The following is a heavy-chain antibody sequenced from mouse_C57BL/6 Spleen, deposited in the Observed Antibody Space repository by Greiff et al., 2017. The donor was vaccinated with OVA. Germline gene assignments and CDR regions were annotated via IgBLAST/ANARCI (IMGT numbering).Heavy chain of an antibody. Sequence: EVQLQQSGPELVKPGASVKISCKASGYSFTDYNMNWVKQSNGKSLAWIGVLNPNYGTTSYNQKFKGKATLTVDQSSSTAYMQLNSLTSEDSAVDYCAREAYGNYVYFDVWGTGTTVTVSS. J-gene: IGHJ1*03. CDR1: GYSFTDYN. D-gene: IGHD2-1*01. CDR3: AREAYGNYVYFDV. CDR2: LNPNYGTT. V-gene: IGHV1-39*01.